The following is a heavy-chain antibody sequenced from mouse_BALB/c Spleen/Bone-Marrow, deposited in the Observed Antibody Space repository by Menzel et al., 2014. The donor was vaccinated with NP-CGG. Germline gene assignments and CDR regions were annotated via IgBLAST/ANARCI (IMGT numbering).Heavy chain of an antibody. D-gene: IGHD1-1*01. CDR2: ISSGSGTI. Sequence: EVKVVESGGGLVRPGGSRKLSCAASGFTFSSFGMHWVRQAPEKGLEWVAYISSGSGTINYADTVKGRFTISRDNPKNTLFLQMTSLRSEDTAMYYCARSGCGSTLYAMDFLGQTTSATVSS. V-gene: IGHV5-17*02. CDR1: GFTFSSFG. J-gene: IGHJ4*01. CDR3: ARSGCGSTLYAMDF.